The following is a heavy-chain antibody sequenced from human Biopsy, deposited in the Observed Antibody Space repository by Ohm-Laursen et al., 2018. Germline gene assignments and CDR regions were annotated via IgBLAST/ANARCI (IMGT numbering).Heavy chain of an antibody. CDR2: ISHTGYT. V-gene: IGHV4-59*11. CDR3: ARGSNEYGGLYFPH. Sequence: GTLSLTCTVSGGSFTGHYWTWIRQPPGKGLEWIGHISHTGYTSYKSSLKSRVTISLDTSRKHFSLRLTSLAAADTAVYYCARGSNEYGGLYFPHWGQGTLITVSS. J-gene: IGHJ1*01. CDR1: GGSFTGHY. D-gene: IGHD4-23*01.